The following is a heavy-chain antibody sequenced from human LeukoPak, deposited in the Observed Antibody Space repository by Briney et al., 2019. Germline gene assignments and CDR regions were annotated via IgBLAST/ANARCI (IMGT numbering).Heavy chain of an antibody. CDR2: IYTSGST. Sequence: PSETLSLTCTVSGGSISSYYWSWIRQPAGKGLEWIGRIYTSGSTNYNPSLKSRVTMSVDTSKNQFSLKLSSVTAADTAVYYCARAPVAGGYNWFDPWGQGTLVTVSS. V-gene: IGHV4-4*07. D-gene: IGHD6-19*01. CDR1: GGSISSYY. CDR3: ARAPVAGGYNWFDP. J-gene: IGHJ5*02.